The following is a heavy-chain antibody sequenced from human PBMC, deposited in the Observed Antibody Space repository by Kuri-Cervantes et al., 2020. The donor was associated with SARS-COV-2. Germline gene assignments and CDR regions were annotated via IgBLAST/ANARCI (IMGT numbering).Heavy chain of an antibody. V-gene: IGHV4-61*09. CDR1: GGSISSGSYY. D-gene: IGHD3-3*01. CDR3: AKDTCCGNYDFWSGWFSEFDY. J-gene: IGHJ4*02. Sequence: SETLSLTCTVSGGSISSGSYYWSWIRQPAGKGLEWIGHIYTSGSTNYNPSLKSRVTISVDTSKNQFSLKLSSVTAADTAVYYCAKDTCCGNYDFWSGWFSEFDYWGQGTLVTVSS. CDR2: IYTSGST.